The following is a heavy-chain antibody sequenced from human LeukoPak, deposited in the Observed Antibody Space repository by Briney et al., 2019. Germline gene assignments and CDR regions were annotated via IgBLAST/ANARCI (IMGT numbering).Heavy chain of an antibody. Sequence: GGSLRLSCAASGFTLSNYAMSWVRQAPGKGLEWVSGISGSGDTTYYADSVKGRFTISRDNSKNTLHLQMNSLRVEDTAVYYCAKDRSDSSSWYCVDVWGQGTMVTVSS. CDR2: ISGSGDTT. D-gene: IGHD6-13*01. V-gene: IGHV3-23*01. CDR1: GFTLSNYA. CDR3: AKDRSDSSSWYCVDV. J-gene: IGHJ3*01.